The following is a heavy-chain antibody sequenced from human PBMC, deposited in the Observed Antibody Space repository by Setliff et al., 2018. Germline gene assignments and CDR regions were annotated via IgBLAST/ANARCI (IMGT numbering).Heavy chain of an antibody. J-gene: IGHJ4*02. CDR3: ARGLVGAIYSVYFDY. V-gene: IGHV5-51*01. Sequence: PGEYLKIPCQGSGYSFSNFWIGWVRQMPGKGLEWLGIIYLGDCHTRYSPSFQGQVTMSADKTINTAYLQWSNLKASDTAIYYCARGLVGAIYSVYFDYWGQGALVTVSS. D-gene: IGHD1-26*01. CDR1: GYSFSNFW. CDR2: IYLGDCHT.